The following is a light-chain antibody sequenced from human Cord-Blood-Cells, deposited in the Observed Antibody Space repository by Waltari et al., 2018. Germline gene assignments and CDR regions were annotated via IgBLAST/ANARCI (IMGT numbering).Light chain of an antibody. J-gene: IGKJ3*01. CDR3: QQYDNLPPFT. CDR1: QDISNY. CDR2: DAS. Sequence: DIQMTQSPSSLSASVGDRVTITCQASQDISNYLNWYQQKPGKAPKLLIYDASNLETGVPSRCSGSGSGTDFTFTISSLHPEDIATYYCQQYDNLPPFTFGPGTKVDIK. V-gene: IGKV1-33*01.